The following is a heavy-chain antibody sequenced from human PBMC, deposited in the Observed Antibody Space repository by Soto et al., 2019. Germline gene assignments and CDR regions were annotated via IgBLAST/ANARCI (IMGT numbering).Heavy chain of an antibody. CDR2: IYYSGST. J-gene: IGHJ3*02. V-gene: IGHV4-59*01. CDR3: ASVNSRDGYNYSDAFDI. CDR1: GCSISSDC. D-gene: IGHD5-12*01. Sequence: PXETLYFPCTVAGCSISSDCRSWFRQPPGKGLEWIGYIYYSGSTNYNTSLKRRVTISVDTSKSQFSLKLSSVTAADTAVYSCASVNSRDGYNYSDAFDIWGQGTMVTVS.